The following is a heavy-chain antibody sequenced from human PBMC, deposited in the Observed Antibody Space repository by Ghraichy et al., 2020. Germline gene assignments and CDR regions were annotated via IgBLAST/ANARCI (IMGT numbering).Heavy chain of an antibody. CDR1: GGSISSSSYY. Sequence: SETLSLTCTVSGGSISSSSYYWGWIRQPPGKGLEWIGSIYYSGSTYYNPSLKSRVTISVDTSKNQFSLKLSSVTAADTAVYYCARQGRADTYYDFWSGYYNWFDPWGQGTLVTVSS. V-gene: IGHV4-39*01. CDR2: IYYSGST. CDR3: ARQGRADTYYDFWSGYYNWFDP. D-gene: IGHD3-3*01. J-gene: IGHJ5*02.